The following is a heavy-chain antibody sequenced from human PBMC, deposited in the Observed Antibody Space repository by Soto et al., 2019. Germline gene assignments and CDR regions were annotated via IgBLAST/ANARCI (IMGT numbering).Heavy chain of an antibody. D-gene: IGHD3-22*01. Sequence: SQTLSLTCAISGDSVSSNSAAWNWIRQSPSRGLEWLGRTYYRSKWYNDYAVSVKSRITINPDTSKNQFSLQLNSVTPEDTAVYYCARFYDSSGYYSVGPFDYWGQGTLVTVSS. CDR2: TYYRSKWYN. V-gene: IGHV6-1*01. CDR1: GDSVSSNSAA. CDR3: ARFYDSSGYYSVGPFDY. J-gene: IGHJ4*02.